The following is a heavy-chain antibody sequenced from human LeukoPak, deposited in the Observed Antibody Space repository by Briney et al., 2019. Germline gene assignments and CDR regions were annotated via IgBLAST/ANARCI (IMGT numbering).Heavy chain of an antibody. CDR2: IRYDGSNK. Sequence: PGGSLRLSCAASGFTFSSYDMHWVRQAPGKGLEWVAFIRYDGSNKYYADSVKGRFTISRDNSKNTLYLQMNSLRTEDTAVYYCAKDVAAAAGRKGHWFDPWGQGTLVTVSS. V-gene: IGHV3-30*02. CDR3: AKDVAAAAGRKGHWFDP. D-gene: IGHD6-13*01. J-gene: IGHJ5*02. CDR1: GFTFSSYD.